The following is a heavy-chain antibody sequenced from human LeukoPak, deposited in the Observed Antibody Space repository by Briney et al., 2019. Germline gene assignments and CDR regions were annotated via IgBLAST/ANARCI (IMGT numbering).Heavy chain of an antibody. J-gene: IGHJ6*02. Sequence: GGSLSHTCVASGITFSGDWMDWVRQVPGKGLVWVSRINRDGSKTIYAASVKGRFTISRDNVKKTVYLQMDSLTAEDSAVYYCAGPWDVWGQGTSVTVSS. V-gene: IGHV3-74*01. CDR1: GITFSGDW. CDR3: AGPWDV. CDR2: INRDGSKT.